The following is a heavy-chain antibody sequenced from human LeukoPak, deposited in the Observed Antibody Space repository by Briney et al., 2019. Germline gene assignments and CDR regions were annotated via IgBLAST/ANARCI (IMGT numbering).Heavy chain of an antibody. D-gene: IGHD1-1*01. CDR3: AGALDCYGRPTSYWNYCRDV. V-gene: IGHV3-48*01. CDR2: ISSSSSTT. Sequence: GGSLRLSCAASGFTFSTYSLNWVRQAPGKGLEWVSYISSSSSTTYYADSVKGRFTISRDNAKNSLYLQMNSLRAEDTAVYYCAGALDCYGRPTSYWNYCRDVWGKGTTVTVSS. J-gene: IGHJ6*03. CDR1: GFTFSTYS.